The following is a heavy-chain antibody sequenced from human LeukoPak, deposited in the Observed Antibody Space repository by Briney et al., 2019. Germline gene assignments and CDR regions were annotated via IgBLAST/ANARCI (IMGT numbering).Heavy chain of an antibody. CDR1: GYTFTGYY. Sequence: ASVKVSCEASGYTFTGYYMHWVRQATGQGLEWMGWINPNSGGTNYAQKFQGRVTMTRDTSISTAYMELSRLRSDDTAVYYCARAQYNWNYSSGYWGQGTLVTVSS. CDR2: INPNSGGT. V-gene: IGHV1-2*02. CDR3: ARAQYNWNYSSGY. D-gene: IGHD1-7*01. J-gene: IGHJ4*02.